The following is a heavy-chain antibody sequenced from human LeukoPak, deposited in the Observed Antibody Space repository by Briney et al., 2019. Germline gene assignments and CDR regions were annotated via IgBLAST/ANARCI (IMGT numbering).Heavy chain of an antibody. D-gene: IGHD2-2*01. V-gene: IGHV3-20*04. CDR2: INWNGGST. CDR3: ARVVVVPAGKAYYYYMDV. CDR1: GFTYDDYG. Sequence: GGSLRLTCAASGFTYDDYGMSWVRQAPGKGLEWVSGINWNGGSTGYADSVKGRFTISRDNAKNSLYLQMNSLRAEDTALYYCARVVVVPAGKAYYYYMDVWGKGTTVTVSS. J-gene: IGHJ6*03.